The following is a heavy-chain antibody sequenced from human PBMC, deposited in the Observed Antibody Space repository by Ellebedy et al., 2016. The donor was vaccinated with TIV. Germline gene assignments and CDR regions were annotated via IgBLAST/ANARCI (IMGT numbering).Heavy chain of an antibody. Sequence: SETLSLTCAVSGGSPSDNYWTWIRQPPGKGLEWIGYLFYTVSTNYNPSLKRRVTISVNTPRNQFSPKLSPVTAADTAVYYCVSSVSMDAFDLWGQGTMVTVSS. CDR1: GGSPSDNY. CDR3: VSSVSMDAFDL. J-gene: IGHJ3*01. CDR2: LFYTVST. D-gene: IGHD5/OR15-5a*01. V-gene: IGHV4-59*01.